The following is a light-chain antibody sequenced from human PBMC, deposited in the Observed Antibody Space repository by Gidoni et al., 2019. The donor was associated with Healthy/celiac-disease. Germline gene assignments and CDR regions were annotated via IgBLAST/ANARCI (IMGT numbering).Light chain of an antibody. V-gene: IGKV1-39*01. CDR1: QSISSY. J-gene: IGKJ1*01. Sequence: DIQMTQSPSSLSASVGDRVTITCRASQSISSYLNWYQQKPGKDPKLLIYAASSFQSGVPSRFSGRGSVTDFTLTISSLQPEDFATYYCQQSYSTWTFGQGTKVEIK. CDR2: AAS. CDR3: QQSYSTWT.